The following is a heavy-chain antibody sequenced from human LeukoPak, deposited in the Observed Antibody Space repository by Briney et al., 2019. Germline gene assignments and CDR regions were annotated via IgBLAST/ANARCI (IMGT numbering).Heavy chain of an antibody. CDR3: ARQLGTPTTSVVDY. Sequence: PAETLSLTCTLSVGFISSGDYYWGWICQSPGKGLDGIGNIYSSGSTYYNPSLQSRVTISIDPSDTQFSLNLSAMSAADTAVYSCARQLGTPTTSVVDYWGQGTMATVSS. D-gene: IGHD1-7*01. CDR2: IYSSGST. CDR1: VGFISSGDYY. V-gene: IGHV4-39*01. J-gene: IGHJ4*02.